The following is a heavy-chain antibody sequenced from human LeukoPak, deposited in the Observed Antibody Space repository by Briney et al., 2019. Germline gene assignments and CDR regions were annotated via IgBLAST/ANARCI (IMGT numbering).Heavy chain of an antibody. CDR3: AKDRGTMVRGVSWDFDY. Sequence: GGSLRLSCAASGFTFTTYAMNWVRQAPGKGLGWVSGISGSGDNSFYADSVKGRFTISRDNSRNTLYLQMNSLRAEDTAVYYCAKDRGTMVRGVSWDFDYWGQGTLVTVSS. D-gene: IGHD3-10*01. J-gene: IGHJ4*02. CDR1: GFTFTTYA. CDR2: ISGSGDNS. V-gene: IGHV3-23*01.